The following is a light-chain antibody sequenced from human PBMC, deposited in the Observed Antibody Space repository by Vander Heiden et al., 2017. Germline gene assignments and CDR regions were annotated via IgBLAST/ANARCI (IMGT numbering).Light chain of an antibody. Sequence: SYELTQPPSVSVSPGQTARITCSGDALPKQYAYWYQQKPGQAPVLVIYKDSERPSGIPERFSGSSSGTTVTLTISGVQAEDEADYYCQSADSSGWVFDGGTKLTVL. V-gene: IGLV3-25*03. J-gene: IGLJ3*02. CDR1: ALPKQY. CDR2: KDS. CDR3: QSADSSGWV.